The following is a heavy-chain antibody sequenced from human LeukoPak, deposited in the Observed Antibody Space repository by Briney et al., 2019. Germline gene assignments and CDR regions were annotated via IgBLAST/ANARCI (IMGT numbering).Heavy chain of an antibody. CDR1: GFTVSSNY. CDR3: ARDRIAAAGTGWFDP. D-gene: IGHD6-13*01. J-gene: IGHJ5*02. Sequence: GGSLRLSCAASGFTVSSNYMSWVRQAPGKGLEWVSVIYSGGSTYYADSVKGRFTISRDNSKNTLYLQMNSLRAEDTAVYYCARDRIAAAGTGWFDPWGQGTLVTVSS. V-gene: IGHV3-53*01. CDR2: IYSGGST.